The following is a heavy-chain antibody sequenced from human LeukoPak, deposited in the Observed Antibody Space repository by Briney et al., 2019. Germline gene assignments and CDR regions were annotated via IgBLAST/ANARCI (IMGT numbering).Heavy chain of an antibody. CDR1: GYTFTGYY. Sequence: ASVKVSCKASGYTFTGYYMHWVRQAPGQGLEWMGWINPNSGGTNYAQKFQERVTITRDMSTSTAYMELSSLRSEDTAVYYCAARFNGAGQLVDYWGQGTLVTVSS. CDR2: INPNSGGT. CDR3: AARFNGAGQLVDY. D-gene: IGHD6-13*01. V-gene: IGHV1-2*02. J-gene: IGHJ4*02.